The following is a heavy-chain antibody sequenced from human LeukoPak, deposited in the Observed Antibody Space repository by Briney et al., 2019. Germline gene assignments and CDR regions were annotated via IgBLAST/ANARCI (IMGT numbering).Heavy chain of an antibody. D-gene: IGHD6-13*01. CDR3: ARGITAASLIWYFDL. V-gene: IGHV4-59*01. CDR1: GGSISCYY. J-gene: IGHJ2*01. Sequence: SETLSLTFPVSGGSISCYYWSWIRQPPGKGLEWIGYIYFSGSSKYNPSLKSRVTMSVATSKNQFSLNLSSVTAADTALYYRARGITAASLIWYFDLWGRGTLVTVSS. CDR2: IYFSGSS.